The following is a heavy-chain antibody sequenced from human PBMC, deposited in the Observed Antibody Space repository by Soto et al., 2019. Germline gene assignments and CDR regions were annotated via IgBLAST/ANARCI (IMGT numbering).Heavy chain of an antibody. V-gene: IGHV4-39*01. CDR3: ARRGAYYYDSSGYSFDY. D-gene: IGHD3-22*01. Sequence: QLQLQESGPGLVKPSETLSLTCTVSGGSISSSSYYWGWIRQPPGQGREWIGSIYYSRSTYYNPSLKSRGTISVDTATNQFSLKLSSVTAADTAVYYCARRGAYYYDSSGYSFDYWGQGTLVTVSS. J-gene: IGHJ4*02. CDR1: GGSISSSSYY. CDR2: IYYSRST.